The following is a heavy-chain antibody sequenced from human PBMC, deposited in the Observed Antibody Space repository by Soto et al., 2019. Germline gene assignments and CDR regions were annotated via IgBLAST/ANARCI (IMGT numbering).Heavy chain of an antibody. CDR3: ARVYKEYYDFWSGYYTPRLGGMDV. Sequence: SGTLSLTCAVYGGSFSGYYWSWIRQPPGKGLEWIGEINHSGSTNYNPSLKSRVTISVDTSKNQFSLKLSSVTAADTAVYYCARVYKEYYDFWSGYYTPRLGGMDVWGQGTTVIVSS. CDR2: INHSGST. V-gene: IGHV4-34*01. J-gene: IGHJ6*02. D-gene: IGHD3-3*01. CDR1: GGSFSGYY.